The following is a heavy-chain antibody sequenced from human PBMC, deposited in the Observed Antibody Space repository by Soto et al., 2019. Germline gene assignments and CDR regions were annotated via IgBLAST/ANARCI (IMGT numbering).Heavy chain of an antibody. CDR1: GFTFSSYE. J-gene: IGHJ4*02. Sequence: PGGSLRLSCAASGFTFSSYEMNWVRQAPGKGLEWVSYISSSGSTIYYADSVKGRFTISRDNAKNSLYLQMDSLRAEDTAVYYCANQERYFDWSFDYWGQGTLVTVSS. D-gene: IGHD3-9*01. CDR3: ANQERYFDWSFDY. V-gene: IGHV3-48*03. CDR2: ISSSGSTI.